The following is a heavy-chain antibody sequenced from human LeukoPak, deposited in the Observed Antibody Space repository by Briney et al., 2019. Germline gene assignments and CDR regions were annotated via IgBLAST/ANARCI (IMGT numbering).Heavy chain of an antibody. CDR1: GFTFSRHW. V-gene: IGHV3-7*03. CDR2: IKQDGSAK. CDR3: ARDNGWSADF. Sequence: GGSLRLSCAASGFTFSRHWMYWVSQAPGKGLEWVANIKQDGSAKPYVDSVKGRFTISRDNAKNSLFLQMNSLRVEDTAVYYCARDNGWSADFWGQGTLVTVSS. J-gene: IGHJ4*02. D-gene: IGHD2-15*01.